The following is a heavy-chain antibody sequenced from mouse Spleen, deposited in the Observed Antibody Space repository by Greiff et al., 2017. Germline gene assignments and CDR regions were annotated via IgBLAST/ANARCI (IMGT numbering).Heavy chain of an antibody. V-gene: IGHV1-26*01. D-gene: IGHD2-3*01. Sequence: EVKLQESGPELVKPGASVKISCKASGYTFTDYYMNWVKQSHGKSLEWIGDINPNNGGTSYNQKFKGKATLTVDKSSSTAYMELRSLTSEDSAVYYCALYDGYYHDYWGQGTTLTVSS. CDR2: INPNNGGT. CDR1: GYTFTDYY. CDR3: ALYDGYYHDY. J-gene: IGHJ2*01.